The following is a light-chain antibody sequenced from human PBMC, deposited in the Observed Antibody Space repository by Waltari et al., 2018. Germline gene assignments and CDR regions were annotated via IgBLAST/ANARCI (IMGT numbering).Light chain of an antibody. J-gene: IGKJ1*01. V-gene: IGKV4-1*01. Sequence: DIVITQSPDSLAVSLSERATINCKSSQSVLYNSNDKNYLAWYQQKPGQPPKLLIYWASTRESGVPDRFSGSGSGTDFTLTISSLQAEDVAVYYCRQYYRSRTFGQGTKVEIK. CDR1: QSVLYNSNDKNY. CDR2: WAS. CDR3: RQYYRSRT.